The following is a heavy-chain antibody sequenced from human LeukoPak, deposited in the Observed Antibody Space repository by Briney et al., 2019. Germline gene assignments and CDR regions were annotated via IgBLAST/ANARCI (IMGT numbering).Heavy chain of an antibody. Sequence: PSETLSLTCTVSGGSISSNYWSWIRQYPGKGLEWIGYIYYSGSTNYKPSLKSRVTISVDTSKNQFSLKLSSVTAADTAVYYCARHRGYSSGWYGKRDYYYYGMDVWGQGTTVTVSS. J-gene: IGHJ6*02. D-gene: IGHD6-19*01. CDR3: ARHRGYSSGWYGKRDYYYYGMDV. CDR1: GGSISSNY. CDR2: IYYSGST. V-gene: IGHV4-59*08.